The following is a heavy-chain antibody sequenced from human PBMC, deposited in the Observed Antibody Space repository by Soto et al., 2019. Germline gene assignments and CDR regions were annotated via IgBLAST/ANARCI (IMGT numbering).Heavy chain of an antibody. CDR3: ARRDDCTNGMCFMNYFDS. Sequence: PSETLSLTCTVSGGSISSSSYYWGWVRQTPGKGLEWIGEISHNGITTNSNPSLKCRVAVSLDKSKKQFSLKVTSMTAADTAVYYCARRDDCTNGMCFMNYFDSWGQGVLVTVSS. CDR2: ISHNGITT. V-gene: IGHV4-61*05. J-gene: IGHJ4*02. D-gene: IGHD2-8*01. CDR1: GGSISSSSYY.